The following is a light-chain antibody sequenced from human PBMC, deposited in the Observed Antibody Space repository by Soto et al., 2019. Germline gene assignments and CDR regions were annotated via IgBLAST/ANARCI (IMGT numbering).Light chain of an antibody. V-gene: IGKV1-39*01. CDR2: ATS. Sequence: DIQMTQSPSSLSASVGDRITITCRASQSIRSYLNWYQQKPGKAPTLLIYATSTLQSGVPSRFSGSGSGTDFTLPSSSLQPEDFATYYCQRSYSTYTFGQGTTLQIK. CDR1: QSIRSY. J-gene: IGKJ2*01. CDR3: QRSYSTYT.